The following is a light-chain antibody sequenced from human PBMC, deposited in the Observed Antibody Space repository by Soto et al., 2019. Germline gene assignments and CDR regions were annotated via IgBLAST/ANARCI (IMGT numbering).Light chain of an antibody. V-gene: IGKV4-1*01. Sequence: DIVMTQSPDSLAVSLGERATINCKSSQSVLYSSNNKNYLAWYQQKPGQPPKLLIYWASTRESGVPDRFSGSGSGTDFTVNISSLQAEDVAVYYCQQYYSTSYTFGQGTKLEIK. CDR1: QSVLYSSNNKNY. CDR3: QQYYSTSYT. J-gene: IGKJ2*01. CDR2: WAS.